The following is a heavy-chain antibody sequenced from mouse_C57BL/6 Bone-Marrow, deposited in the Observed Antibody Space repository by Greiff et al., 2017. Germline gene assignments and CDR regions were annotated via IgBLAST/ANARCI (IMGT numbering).Heavy chain of an antibody. CDR1: GFNIKDDY. CDR2: IDPEIGDT. J-gene: IGHJ2*01. CDR3: SSFDGNSFDF. D-gene: IGHD2-3*01. V-gene: IGHV14-4*01. Sequence: EVKLQESGAELVRPGASVKLSCTASGFNIKDDYIHWVKQRPEQGLEWIGWIDPEIGDTEYASKFQGKATITTDTSSNTAYLQISSLTSEDTAVYYCSSFDGNSFDFWGQGTPLTVAS.